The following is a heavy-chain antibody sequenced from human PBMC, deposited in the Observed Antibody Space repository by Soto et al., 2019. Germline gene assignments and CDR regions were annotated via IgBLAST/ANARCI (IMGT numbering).Heavy chain of an antibody. CDR1: GGTFSSYA. CDR3: GSPRSGPSPDVGH. J-gene: IGHJ4*01. Sequence: VSVKVSCKASGGTFSSYAISWVRRTPGQGLEWMGSINPNSGDTNYAQNFQGRVTMTRDTSISTAYMEVSSLTSDDTAVYYCGSPRSGPSPDVGHWGHGTVVTVSS. D-gene: IGHD2-15*01. CDR2: INPNSGDT. V-gene: IGHV1-2*02.